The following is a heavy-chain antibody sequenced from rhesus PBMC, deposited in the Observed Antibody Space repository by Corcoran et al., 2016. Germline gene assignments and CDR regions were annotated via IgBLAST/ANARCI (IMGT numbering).Heavy chain of an antibody. V-gene: IGHV5-20*01. CDR2: IDPSFSDT. CDR1: GYSFTSYW. CDR3: ATTLTVTTAWYFDL. J-gene: IGHJ2*01. D-gene: IGHD4-23*01. Sequence: EVQLVQSGAEVKRPGESLKISCKTSGYSFTSYWLRWVRQIPGKGLECMGAIDPSFSDTRYNPSFQSQVNILADKAISTAYLQWSRLKASDTATYYCATTLTVTTAWYFDLWGPGTPITISS.